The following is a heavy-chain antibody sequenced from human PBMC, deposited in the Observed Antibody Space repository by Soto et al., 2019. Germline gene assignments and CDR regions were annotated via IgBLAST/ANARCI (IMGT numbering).Heavy chain of an antibody. CDR1: GFIFIDFA. V-gene: IGHV3-64D*08. CDR3: AKESVTLLYIRHTIDS. Sequence: PGGSLRLSCSASGFIFIDFAMYWVRQASGKGLEHISTISFNGGTTFYADTVKGRFIISRDNSKNIVYLQMRSLRPEDTARYYCAKESVTLLYIRHTIDSWGQGXLVTVSS. CDR2: ISFNGGTT. D-gene: IGHD2-21*01. J-gene: IGHJ4*02.